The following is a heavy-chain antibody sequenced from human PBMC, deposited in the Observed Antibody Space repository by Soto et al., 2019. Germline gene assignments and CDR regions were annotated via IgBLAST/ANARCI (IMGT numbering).Heavy chain of an antibody. J-gene: IGHJ6*02. CDR2: IIPLIGTA. CDR1: GGTFSTYG. V-gene: IGHV1-69*18. CDR3: AGVVMTTVPASFYYGLDV. Sequence: QVQLVQSGAEVRKPGSSVTVSCKGSGGTFSTYGITWVRQAPGQGLEWMGTIIPLIGTANYARRFRGRVTITADESTTTAYMELTSLRSEDTAVYYGAGVVMTTVPASFYYGLDVWGQRTTVTVSS. D-gene: IGHD4-4*01.